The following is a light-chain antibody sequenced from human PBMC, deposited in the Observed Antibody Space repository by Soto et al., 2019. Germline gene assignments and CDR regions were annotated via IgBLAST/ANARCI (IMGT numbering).Light chain of an antibody. Sequence: EIVMTQSPATLSVSPGERATLSCRASQSVSTRHLAWYQQKPGQAPRLLIYGASSRATGIPDRFSGSGSGTDFTLTISRLEPEDFAVYYCQQYGSSTITFGQGTRLEIK. CDR2: GAS. J-gene: IGKJ5*01. V-gene: IGKV3-20*01. CDR3: QQYGSSTIT. CDR1: QSVSTRH.